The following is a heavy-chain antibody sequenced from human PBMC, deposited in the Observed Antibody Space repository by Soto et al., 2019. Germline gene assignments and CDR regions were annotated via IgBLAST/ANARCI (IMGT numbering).Heavy chain of an antibody. CDR1: GGSFSGYY. V-gene: IGHV4-34*01. J-gene: IGHJ5*02. Sequence: SETLSLTCAVYGGSFSGYYWSWIRQPPGKGLEWIGEINHSGSTNYNPSLKSRVTISVDTSKNQFSLKLSSVTAADTAVYYRATSTVTTGRWFDPWGQGTLVTVSS. CDR2: INHSGST. CDR3: ATSTVTTGRWFDP. D-gene: IGHD4-17*01.